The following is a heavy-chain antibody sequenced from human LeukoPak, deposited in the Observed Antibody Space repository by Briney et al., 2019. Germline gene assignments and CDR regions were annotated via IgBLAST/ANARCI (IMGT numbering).Heavy chain of an antibody. CDR3: AKDQCTRTSCDGYPGY. Sequence: GGSLRLSCAASGFTFSSFGMHWVRQAPGKGLEWVAFIHFDGSTVYSRDSVQGRFTISRDNYKNTLYLQMNNLRPEDTAFYYCAKDQCTRTSCDGYPGYWGQGTLVTVSS. CDR2: IHFDGSTV. J-gene: IGHJ4*02. D-gene: IGHD2-2*01. CDR1: GFTFSSFG. V-gene: IGHV3-30*02.